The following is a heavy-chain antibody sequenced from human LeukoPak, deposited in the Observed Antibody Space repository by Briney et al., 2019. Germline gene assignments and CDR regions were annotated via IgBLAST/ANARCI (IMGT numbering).Heavy chain of an antibody. CDR3: ARGLKRYYYGSGSYYYYGMDV. V-gene: IGHV4-34*01. CDR2: INHSGST. J-gene: IGHJ6*02. Sequence: KPSETLSLTCAVYGGSFSGYYWSWIRQPPGKGLEWIGEINHSGSTNYNPSLKSRVTISVDTSKNQFSLKLSSVTAADTAVYYCARGLKRYYYGSGSYYYYGMDVWGQGTTGTGSS. CDR1: GGSFSGYY. D-gene: IGHD3-10*01.